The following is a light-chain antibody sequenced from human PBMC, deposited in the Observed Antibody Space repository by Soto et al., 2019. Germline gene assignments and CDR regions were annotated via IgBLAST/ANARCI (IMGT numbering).Light chain of an antibody. Sequence: SYEPSHPPSVSLAPGHTAKITCGGDKIGSKIVHWYKQRPGEAPVAVVFDATDRPSGIPDRISASRSGDTATLTISRVEAGDEADYHCQVWAATAEFFVFGSGTKVTXL. CDR3: QVWAATAEFFV. J-gene: IGLJ1*01. V-gene: IGLV3-21*02. CDR2: DAT. CDR1: KIGSKI.